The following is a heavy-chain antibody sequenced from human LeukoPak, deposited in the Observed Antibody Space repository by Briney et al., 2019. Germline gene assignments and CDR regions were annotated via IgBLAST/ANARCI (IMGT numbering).Heavy chain of an antibody. CDR3: ARVDILTGYCLFDY. CDR2: ISSSSSYI. CDR1: GFTFSSYS. V-gene: IGHV3-21*01. J-gene: IGHJ4*02. D-gene: IGHD3-9*01. Sequence: GGSLRLSCAASGFTFSSYSMNWVRQAPGKGLEWVSFISSSSSYIYYADSVKGRFTISRDNAKNSLYLQMNSLRAEDAAVYYCARVDILTGYCLFDYWGQGTLVTVSS.